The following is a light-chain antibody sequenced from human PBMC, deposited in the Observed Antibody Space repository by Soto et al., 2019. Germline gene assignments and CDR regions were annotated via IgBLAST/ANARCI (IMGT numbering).Light chain of an antibody. V-gene: IGLV2-23*02. Sequence: QSALTQPASVSGSPGQSITISCTGTSNDVGSYNRVSWYQQHPGKSPKVMIYEVSKRPTEVSNRLSASKSGNTASLTISGLQTEDEAEYYCSSYAGSDTLVFGGGTKLTVL. CDR2: EVS. J-gene: IGLJ3*02. CDR3: SSYAGSDTLV. CDR1: SNDVGSYNR.